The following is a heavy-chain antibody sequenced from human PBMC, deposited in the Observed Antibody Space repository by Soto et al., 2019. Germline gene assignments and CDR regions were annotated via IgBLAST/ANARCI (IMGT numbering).Heavy chain of an antibody. CDR3: ARGKQWLAH. CDR2: ISYDGSNK. V-gene: IGHV3-30*03. CDR1: GFTFSSSW. Sequence: GGSLRLSCAASGFTFSSSWMHWVRQAPGKGLEWVAVISYDGSNKYYADSVKGRFTISRDNAKNTLYLQMNSLRAEDTAVYYCARGKQWLAHWGQGTLVTVSS. D-gene: IGHD6-19*01. J-gene: IGHJ4*02.